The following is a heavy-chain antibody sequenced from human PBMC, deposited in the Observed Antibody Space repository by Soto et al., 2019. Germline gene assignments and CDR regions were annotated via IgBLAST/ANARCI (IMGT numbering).Heavy chain of an antibody. V-gene: IGHV3-74*01. CDR1: GFPFSSYW. CDR3: AREYYVLLTGYYTDY. Sequence: VQLVESGGDLVQRGGSLRLSCAASGFPFSSYWMHWVRHTPGKGLDWVARISGDGVTTYYADSVTGRFTVSRDNAKNTLSLQISGLRAEDTAVYYCAREYYVLLTGYYTDYWGQGTLVSVSS. J-gene: IGHJ4*02. CDR2: ISGDGVTT. D-gene: IGHD3-9*01.